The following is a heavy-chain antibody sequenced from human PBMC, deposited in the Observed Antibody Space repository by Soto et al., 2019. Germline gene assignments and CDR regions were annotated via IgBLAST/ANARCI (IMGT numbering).Heavy chain of an antibody. J-gene: IGHJ4*02. CDR3: ARRGFGGPGFDY. Sequence: QVQLVESGGGVVQPGRSLRLSCAASGFTFSSYGMHWVRQAPGKGLEWVAVIGYDGSNKYYADSVKGRFTISRDNSKNTLYLQMNSLRAEDTAVYYCARRGFGGPGFDYWGQGTLVTVSS. V-gene: IGHV3-33*01. CDR1: GFTFSSYG. CDR2: IGYDGSNK. D-gene: IGHD3-10*01.